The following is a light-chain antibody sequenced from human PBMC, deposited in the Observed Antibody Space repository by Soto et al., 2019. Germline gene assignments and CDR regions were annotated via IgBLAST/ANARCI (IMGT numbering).Light chain of an antibody. Sequence: QSVLTHPASVSWSPGQSITISCTGTRSDIGSYNSIAWYQQHPGKAPRVMIFEVTKRPSGISNRFSGSKSGSTASLTISGLQAEDEADYFCFSYAGSSTWVFGGGTK. CDR2: EVT. CDR1: RSDIGSYNS. J-gene: IGLJ3*02. CDR3: FSYAGSSTWV. V-gene: IGLV2-23*02.